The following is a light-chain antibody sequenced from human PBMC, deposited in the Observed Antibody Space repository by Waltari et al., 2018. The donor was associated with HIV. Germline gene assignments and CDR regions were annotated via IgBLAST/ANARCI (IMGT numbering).Light chain of an antibody. CDR2: DVS. V-gene: IGLV2-14*03. Sequence: QSALTQPASVSGSPGQSITISCTGTSTDLINYNYVSWYQHHPGKAPKLLIFDVSNRPPGVSNRFAGSKSGNTASLTISGLQAEDEGDYYCSSFTNSYTVVFGGGTKVTVL. J-gene: IGLJ3*02. CDR1: STDLINYNY. CDR3: SSFTNSYTVV.